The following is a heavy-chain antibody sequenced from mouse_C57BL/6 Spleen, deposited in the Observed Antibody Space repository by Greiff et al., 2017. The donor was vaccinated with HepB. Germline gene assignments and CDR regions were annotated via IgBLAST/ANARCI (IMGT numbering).Heavy chain of an antibody. CDR1: GFTFSSYG. J-gene: IGHJ3*01. Sequence: EVKLVESGGDLVKPGGSLKLSCAASGFTFSSYGMSWVRQTPDKRLEWVATISSGGSYTYYPDSVKGRFTISRDNAKNTLYLQMSSLKSEDTAMYYCARHEGTALAYWGQGTLVTVSA. D-gene: IGHD3-3*01. V-gene: IGHV5-6*02. CDR2: ISSGGSYT. CDR3: ARHEGTALAY.